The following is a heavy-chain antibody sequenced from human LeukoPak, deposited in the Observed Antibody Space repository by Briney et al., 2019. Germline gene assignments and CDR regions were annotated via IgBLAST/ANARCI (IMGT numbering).Heavy chain of an antibody. CDR1: GYTFTSYG. Sequence: ASVKVSCKASGYTFTSYGISWVRQAPGQGLEWMGWISAYNGNTNYAQKFQGRVTMTRDTSISTAYMGLSRLRSDDTAVYYCARDRAVATIGGVDYWGQGTLVTVSS. D-gene: IGHD5-12*01. CDR3: ARDRAVATIGGVDY. CDR2: ISAYNGNT. V-gene: IGHV1-18*01. J-gene: IGHJ4*02.